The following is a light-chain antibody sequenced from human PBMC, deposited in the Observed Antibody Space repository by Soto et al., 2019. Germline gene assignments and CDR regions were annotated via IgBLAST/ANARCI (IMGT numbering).Light chain of an antibody. CDR3: QSYDSIMSGSVV. CDR1: SSNIGAGHD. Sequence: QSVLTQPTSVSGAPGQRVTISCTGSSSNIGAGHDVHWYQQLPGSAPKLLISGSGNRPSGVPDRFSGSKSGTSASLAITGLQAEDEADYYCQSYDSIMSGSVVFGGGTKLTVL. J-gene: IGLJ2*01. CDR2: GSG. V-gene: IGLV1-40*01.